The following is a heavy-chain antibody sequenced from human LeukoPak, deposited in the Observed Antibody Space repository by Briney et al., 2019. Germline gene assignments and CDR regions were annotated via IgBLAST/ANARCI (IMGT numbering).Heavy chain of an antibody. CDR1: GFTFSSYA. Sequence: GGSLRLSCAASGFTFSSYAMHWVRQAPGKGLEWVAVISYDGSNKYYADSVKGRFIISRDNSKNTLYLQMNSLRAEDTAVYYCASPMVRGVMEKWFDPWGQGTLVTVSS. J-gene: IGHJ5*02. D-gene: IGHD3-10*01. V-gene: IGHV3-30*04. CDR3: ASPMVRGVMEKWFDP. CDR2: ISYDGSNK.